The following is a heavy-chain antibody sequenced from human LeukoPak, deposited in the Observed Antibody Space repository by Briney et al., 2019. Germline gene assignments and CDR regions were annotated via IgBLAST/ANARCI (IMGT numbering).Heavy chain of an antibody. V-gene: IGHV3-23*01. J-gene: IGHJ3*02. CDR2: ISGSGGST. Sequence: GGSLRLSCAASGFTFSSYAMSWVRQAPGKGLEWVSAISGSGGSTYYADPVKGRFTISRDNSKNTLYLQMNSLRAEDTAVYYCAKDQGHLWFGELSDAFDIWGQGTMVTVSS. CDR1: GFTFSSYA. D-gene: IGHD3-10*01. CDR3: AKDQGHLWFGELSDAFDI.